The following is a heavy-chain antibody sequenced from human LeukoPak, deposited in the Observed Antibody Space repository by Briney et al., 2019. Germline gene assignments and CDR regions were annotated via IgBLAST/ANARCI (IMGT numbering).Heavy chain of an antibody. D-gene: IGHD6-13*01. Sequence: SVKVSCKASGGTFSSYAISWVRQAPGQGLEWMGRIIPILGIANYAQKFQGRVTITADKSTSTAYMELSSLRSEDTAVYYCASPIAAAGTPDAFDIWGQGTMVTVSP. CDR1: GGTFSSYA. CDR3: ASPIAAAGTPDAFDI. CDR2: IIPILGIA. J-gene: IGHJ3*02. V-gene: IGHV1-69*04.